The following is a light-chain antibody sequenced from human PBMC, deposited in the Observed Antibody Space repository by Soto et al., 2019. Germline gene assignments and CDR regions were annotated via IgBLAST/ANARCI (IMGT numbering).Light chain of an antibody. CDR1: SSDVGGYNY. V-gene: IGLV2-14*01. CDR2: DVS. J-gene: IGLJ1*01. CDR3: RSYTSSSTSLYV. Sequence: QSALTQPASVSGSPGQSITISCTGTSSDVGGYNYVSWYQQHPGKAPKLMIYDVSNRPSGVSNRFSGSKSGNTASLTISGLQAEDEADYYCRSYTSSSTSLYVFGPGTKLTVL.